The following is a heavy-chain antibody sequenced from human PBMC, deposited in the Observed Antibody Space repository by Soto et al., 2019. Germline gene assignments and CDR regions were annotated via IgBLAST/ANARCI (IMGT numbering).Heavy chain of an antibody. J-gene: IGHJ6*02. CDR3: AREASGGGWGVGYYYGMAV. CDR2: INAGNGNT. CDR1: GYTFSNYA. V-gene: IGHV1-3*01. Sequence: QVQLVQSGAEVKKPGASVKVSCEASGYTFSNYAMHWVRQAPGQRLEWMGWINAGNGNTKYSQNFQGRVTITRDTSAGTAYMELGSLRFEDTAVYYCAREASGGGWGVGYYYGMAVWGQGTTVTVSS. D-gene: IGHD2-15*01.